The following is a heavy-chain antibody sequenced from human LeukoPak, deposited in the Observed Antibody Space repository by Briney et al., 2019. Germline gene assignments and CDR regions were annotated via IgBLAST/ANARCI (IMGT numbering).Heavy chain of an antibody. CDR1: GYIFSIYA. V-gene: IGHV7-4-1*02. CDR3: ARDYTVAIGTTTYFQH. D-gene: IGHD1-7*01. Sequence: ASVKVSCKASGYIFSIYAMIWVRQAPGQGLELMGWIIPNTGNPTYAQGFTGRFVFSLDTSVSTAYLQISSLKPEDTAVYYCARDYTVAIGTTTYFQHWGQGTLVTVSS. CDR2: IIPNTGNP. J-gene: IGHJ1*01.